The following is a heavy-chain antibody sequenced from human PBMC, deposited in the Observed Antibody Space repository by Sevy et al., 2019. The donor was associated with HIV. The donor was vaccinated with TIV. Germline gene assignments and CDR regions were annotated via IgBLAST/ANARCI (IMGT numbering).Heavy chain of an antibody. D-gene: IGHD3-3*01. J-gene: IGHJ6*02. CDR2: IKSKTDGGTT. Sequence: GESLKISCAASGFSFSNAWMSWVRQAPGKGLEWVGHIKSKTDGGTTDYAAPVKGRFTISRDDSKNTLYLQMNSLKTEDTAVYYCTTPSPAYYDLWSGYPPDYYGMDVWGQGTTVTVSS. CDR3: TTPSPAYYDLWSGYPPDYYGMDV. V-gene: IGHV3-15*01. CDR1: GFSFSNAW.